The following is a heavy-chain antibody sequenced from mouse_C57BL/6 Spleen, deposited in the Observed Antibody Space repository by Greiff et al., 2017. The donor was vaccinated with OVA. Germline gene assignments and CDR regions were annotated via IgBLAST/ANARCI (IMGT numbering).Heavy chain of an antibody. CDR2: IDPETGGT. Sequence: QVQLKESGAELVRPGASVTLSCKASGYTFTDYEMHWVKQTPVHGLEWIGAIDPETGGTAYNQKFKGKAILTADKSSSTAYMELRSLTSEDSAVYYCTRRFDPYAMDYWGQGTSVTVSS. V-gene: IGHV1-15*01. J-gene: IGHJ4*01. CDR3: TRRFDPYAMDY. CDR1: GYTFTDYE.